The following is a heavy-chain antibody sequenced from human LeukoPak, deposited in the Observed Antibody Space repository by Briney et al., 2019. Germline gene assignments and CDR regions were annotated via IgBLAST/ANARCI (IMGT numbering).Heavy chain of an antibody. CDR1: GFTFSDSF. CDR3: ATSSWYRLAY. CDR2: SRNKADSYTA. V-gene: IGHV3-72*01. J-gene: IGHJ4*02. D-gene: IGHD6-13*01. Sequence: GGCLRLSCAASGFTFSDSFMSWVRQAPGKGLEWVGRSRNKADSYTAEYAASVKGRLTISRDESKNSLYLQISSLETEDAAVYYCATSSWYRLAYRGQGSLVTVSS.